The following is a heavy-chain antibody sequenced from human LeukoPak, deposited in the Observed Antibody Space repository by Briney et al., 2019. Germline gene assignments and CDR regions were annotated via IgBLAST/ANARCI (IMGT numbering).Heavy chain of an antibody. Sequence: ASVKVSCKASGYTFTGYYMHWVRQAPGQGLEWMGWINPNSGGTNYAQKFQGRVTITRNTSISTAYMELSSLRSEDTAVYYCARGRHCSGGSCYRARTYYFDYWGQGTLVTVSS. J-gene: IGHJ4*02. CDR3: ARGRHCSGGSCYRARTYYFDY. D-gene: IGHD2-15*01. CDR2: INPNSGGT. V-gene: IGHV1-2*02. CDR1: GYTFTGYY.